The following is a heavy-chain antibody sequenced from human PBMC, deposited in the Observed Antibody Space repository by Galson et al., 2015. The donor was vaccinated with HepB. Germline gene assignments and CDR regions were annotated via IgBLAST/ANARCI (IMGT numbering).Heavy chain of an antibody. J-gene: IGHJ4*02. CDR2: IIPIFGTA. V-gene: IGHV1-69*13. CDR1: GGTFSSYA. CDR3: ARGRHDYGDYVGVY. Sequence: SVKVSCKASGGTFSSYATSWVRQAPGQGLEWMGGIIPIFGTANYAQKCQGRVTITADESTSTAYMELSSLRSEDTAVYYCARGRHDYGDYVGVYWGQGTLVTVSS. D-gene: IGHD4-17*01.